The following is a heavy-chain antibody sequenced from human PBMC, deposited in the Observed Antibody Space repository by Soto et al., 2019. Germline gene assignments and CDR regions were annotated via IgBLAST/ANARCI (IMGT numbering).Heavy chain of an antibody. CDR1: GFIFSEST. CDR2: VSTSGGST. J-gene: IGHJ4*02. CDR3: VKQAHGLDGVAFDY. D-gene: IGHD2-15*01. V-gene: IGHV3-64D*06. Sequence: GGSLRLSCSASGFIFSESTIYWVRQVPGKGLEAISAVSTSGGSTYYADSVKDRFTISRDNSKNTLFLQMGSLRPEDTAIYYCVKQAHGLDGVAFDYWGQGTQVTAPQ.